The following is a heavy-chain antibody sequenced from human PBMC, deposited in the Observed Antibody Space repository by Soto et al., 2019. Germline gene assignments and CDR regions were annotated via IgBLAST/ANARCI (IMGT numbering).Heavy chain of an antibody. CDR3: ARYSGSYWHYLDL. V-gene: IGHV5-51*01. J-gene: IGHJ4*02. CDR1: GYSFASHW. D-gene: IGHD1-26*01. CDR2: IYPGDSDT. Sequence: GESLKISCKGSGYSFASHWVAWVRQMPEKGLEWIGTIYPGDSDTKYSSAFRGHVTISADTSVSTAYLQWRSLEATDSAIYYGARYSGSYWHYLDLWGQGTLVTLSS.